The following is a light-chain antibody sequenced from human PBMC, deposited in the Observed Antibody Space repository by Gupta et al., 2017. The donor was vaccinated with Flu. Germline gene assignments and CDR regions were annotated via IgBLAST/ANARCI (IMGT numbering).Light chain of an antibody. V-gene: IGLV2-11*01. CDR2: DFS. CDR3: SSYGANYTVV. J-gene: IGLJ2*01. CDR1: SSALGDFNY. Sequence: SSALGDFNYVSWYRHHPAKAPQLLIYDFSKRPSGVPDRFSGSKSGNTASLTISGLQAEDDGDYYCSSYGANYTVVFGGGTRLTVL.